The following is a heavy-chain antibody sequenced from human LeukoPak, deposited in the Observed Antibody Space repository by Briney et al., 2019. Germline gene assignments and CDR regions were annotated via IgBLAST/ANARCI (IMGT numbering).Heavy chain of an antibody. D-gene: IGHD2-2*01. V-gene: IGHV3-48*02. CDR3: ARDCSSSSCSGSGFDY. CDR2: ISSSSSTI. J-gene: IGHJ4*02. Sequence: GGSLRLSCAASGFTFSSYSMNWVRQAPGKGLEWVSYISSSSSTIYYADYVKGRFTISRDNAKNSLYLQMNSLRDEDTAVYYCARDCSSSSCSGSGFDYWGQGTLVTVSS. CDR1: GFTFSSYS.